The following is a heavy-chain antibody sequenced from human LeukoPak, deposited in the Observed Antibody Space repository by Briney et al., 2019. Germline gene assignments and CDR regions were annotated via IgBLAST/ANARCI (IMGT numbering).Heavy chain of an antibody. D-gene: IGHD1-7*01. CDR1: GFTFSSYS. J-gene: IGHJ4*02. CDR2: ISSSSSTI. V-gene: IGHV3-48*01. CDR3: ARDSPVYNWNYVFGSVLDY. Sequence: PRGSLRLSCAASGFTFSSYSMNWVRQAPGKGLEWVSYISSSSSTIYYADSVKGRFTISRDNAKNSLYLQMNSLRAEDTAVYYCARDSPVYNWNYVFGSVLDYWGQGTLVTVSS.